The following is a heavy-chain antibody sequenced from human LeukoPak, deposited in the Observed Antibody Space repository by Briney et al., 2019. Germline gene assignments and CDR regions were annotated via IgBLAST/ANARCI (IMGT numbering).Heavy chain of an antibody. V-gene: IGHV3-23*01. J-gene: IGHJ4*02. Sequence: GGSLRLSCEASGFKFWTYAMTWVRQAPGKGLEWVSTLSGTGGSTYYSDSVKGRFTISRDNSENTLFLQMNSLKAEDTAIYYCAKNRRVEATPVDYWGQGTLVTVSS. CDR1: GFKFWTYA. CDR3: AKNRRVEATPVDY. CDR2: LSGTGGST. D-gene: IGHD2-15*01.